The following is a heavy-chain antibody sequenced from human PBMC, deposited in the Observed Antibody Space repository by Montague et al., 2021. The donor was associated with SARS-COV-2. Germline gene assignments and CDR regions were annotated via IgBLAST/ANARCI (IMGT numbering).Heavy chain of an antibody. J-gene: IGHJ3*02. CDR2: IYSGGST. D-gene: IGHD3-10*01. CDR3: ARGGGRDAFDI. Sequence: SLRLSCAASGLTVSSNYMSLFRQAPVKGLEWVSVIYSGGSTYYAYSVKGRFTISRDNSKNTLYLQMNSLRAEDTAVYYCARGGGRDAFDIWGQGTMVTVSS. CDR1: GLTVSSNY. V-gene: IGHV3-53*01.